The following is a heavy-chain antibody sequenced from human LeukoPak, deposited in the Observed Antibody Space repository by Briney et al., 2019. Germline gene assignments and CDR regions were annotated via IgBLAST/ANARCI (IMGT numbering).Heavy chain of an antibody. J-gene: IGHJ4*02. V-gene: IGHV3-21*01. Sequence: PGGSLRLSCAASGFTFSSYSMNWVRQAPGKGLEWVSSISSSSSYIYYADSVKGRFTISRDNSKNTLYLQMNSLRAEDTAVYYCARGGAGSGGERFDYWGQGTLVTVSS. CDR2: ISSSSSYI. CDR3: ARGGAGSGGERFDY. CDR1: GFTFSSYS. D-gene: IGHD3-10*01.